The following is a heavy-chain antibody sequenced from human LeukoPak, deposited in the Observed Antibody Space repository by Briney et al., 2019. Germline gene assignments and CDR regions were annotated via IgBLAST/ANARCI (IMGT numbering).Heavy chain of an antibody. Sequence: PGGSLRLSCAASGFTFSSYAMNWVRQGPGKGLEWVSAINPGGGSTYYADSVKGRFTISRDNSKNTLYLQMNSLRVEDTAVYYCAKAGGNSFFDYWGQGTLVTVSS. D-gene: IGHD1-7*01. V-gene: IGHV3-23*01. CDR1: GFTFSSYA. J-gene: IGHJ4*02. CDR2: INPGGGST. CDR3: AKAGGNSFFDY.